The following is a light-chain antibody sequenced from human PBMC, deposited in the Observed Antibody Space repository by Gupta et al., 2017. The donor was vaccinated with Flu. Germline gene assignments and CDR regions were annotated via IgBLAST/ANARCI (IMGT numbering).Light chain of an antibody. J-gene: IGKJ1*01. V-gene: IGKV3-15*01. CDR2: DAS. Sequence: RATLFCRASQSVSTNVSWYQQKTREAASHLINDASTRVTGVPVRFSGSGSGTEFTLPIGSLQSEDFAVYYCQQYDACPPWTFGEGTRV. CDR3: QQYDACPPWT. CDR1: QSVSTN.